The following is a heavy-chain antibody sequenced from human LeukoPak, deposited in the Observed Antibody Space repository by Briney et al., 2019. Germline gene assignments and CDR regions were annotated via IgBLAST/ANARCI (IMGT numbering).Heavy chain of an antibody. CDR3: ARDRRTHAFDI. CDR1: GFTFSSYS. Sequence: GGSLRLSCAASGFTFSSYSMNWVRQAPGKGLEWVSSISSSSSYIYYADSVKGRFTISRDNAKNSLYLQMNSLRAEDTAVYYCARDRRTHAFDIWGQGTMVTVSS. J-gene: IGHJ3*02. V-gene: IGHV3-21*01. CDR2: ISSSSSYI.